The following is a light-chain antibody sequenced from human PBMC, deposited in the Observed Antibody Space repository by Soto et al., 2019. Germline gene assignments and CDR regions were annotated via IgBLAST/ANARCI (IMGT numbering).Light chain of an antibody. CDR2: DAS. CDR1: QSVSSY. J-gene: IGKJ4*01. Sequence: EVVLTQSPVTLSLSPGERATLSCRASQSVSSYLAWYQQKPGQAPRLLIYDASNRATGIPARFSGSGSGTDFTLTISSLEPEDFAVYYCQQRSTLTFGGGTKVEIK. CDR3: QQRSTLT. V-gene: IGKV3-11*01.